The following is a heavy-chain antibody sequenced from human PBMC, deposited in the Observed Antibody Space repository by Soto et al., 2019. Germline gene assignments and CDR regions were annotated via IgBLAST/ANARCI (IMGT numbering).Heavy chain of an antibody. Sequence: GGSLRLSCAASGFTFSSYAMHWVRQAPGKGLEWVAVISHDGSNKYYADSVKGRFTISRDNSKNTLYLQMNSLKASDTAIYYCARPYGVHPLYFFDYWGQGTLVTVSS. CDR2: ISHDGSNK. CDR3: ARPYGVHPLYFFDY. J-gene: IGHJ4*02. CDR1: GFTFSSYA. V-gene: IGHV3-30-3*01. D-gene: IGHD4-17*01.